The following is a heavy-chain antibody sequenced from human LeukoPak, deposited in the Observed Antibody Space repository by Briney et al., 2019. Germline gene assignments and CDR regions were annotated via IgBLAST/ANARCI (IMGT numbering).Heavy chain of an antibody. J-gene: IGHJ4*02. D-gene: IGHD1-1*01. CDR3: ARQKESHGNFDY. Sequence: PXGSLRLSCAASGFTVSSYAMHWVRQPIGKGLEWVSPLGIAGDTFYPGSVKGRFTISRENAKNSLYLQMNSLRAEDTAMYYCARQKESHGNFDYWGQGTLVTVSS. CDR1: GFTVSSYA. CDR2: LGIAGDT. V-gene: IGHV3-13*01.